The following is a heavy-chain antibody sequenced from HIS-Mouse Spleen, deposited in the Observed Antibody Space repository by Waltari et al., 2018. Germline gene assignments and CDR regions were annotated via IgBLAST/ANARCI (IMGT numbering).Heavy chain of an antibody. CDR3: AREIPYSSSWYDWYFDL. Sequence: QLQLQESGPGLVKPSETLSLTCTVSGGSISSSSYYWGWIRQPPGKGLEWIGSIYYSGRTYSNPSLTRRVTISVDPSKNQFSLKLSSVTAADTAVYYCAREIPYSSSWYDWYFDLWGRGTLVTVSS. CDR1: GGSISSSSYY. V-gene: IGHV4-39*07. D-gene: IGHD6-13*01. J-gene: IGHJ2*01. CDR2: IYYSGRT.